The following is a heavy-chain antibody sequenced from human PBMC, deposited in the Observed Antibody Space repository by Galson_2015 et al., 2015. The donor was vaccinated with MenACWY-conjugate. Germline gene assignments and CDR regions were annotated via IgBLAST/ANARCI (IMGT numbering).Heavy chain of an antibody. J-gene: IGHJ2*01. CDR2: IFSNDEK. CDR3: ARTWQIRGWYFEL. CDR1: GFSLSNARTG. V-gene: IGHV2-26*01. D-gene: IGHD1-26*01. Sequence: PALVKPTQTLTLTCTVSGFSLSNARTGVSWIRQPPGKALEWLAHIFSNDEKSYSTSLKSRLTISKDPSKSQVVLTMTNMDPVDTATYYCARTWQIRGWYFELWGRGPLVTVSS.